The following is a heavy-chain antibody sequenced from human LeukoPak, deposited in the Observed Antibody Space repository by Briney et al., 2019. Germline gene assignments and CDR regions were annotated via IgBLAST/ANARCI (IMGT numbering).Heavy chain of an antibody. J-gene: IGHJ4*02. CDR3: AKDGQVTMVRGVTFDY. Sequence: GGSLRLSCAASGFTFSSYAMSWVRQAPGKGLEWVSAISGSGGSTYYADSVKGRFTISRDNSKNTLYLQMNSLRAEDTAVYYCAKDGQVTMVRGVTFDYWGQGTLVTVSS. CDR1: GFTFSSYA. D-gene: IGHD3-10*01. V-gene: IGHV3-23*01. CDR2: ISGSGGST.